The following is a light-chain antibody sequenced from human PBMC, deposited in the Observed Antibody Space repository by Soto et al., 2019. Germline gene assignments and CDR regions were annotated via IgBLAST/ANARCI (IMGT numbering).Light chain of an antibody. Sequence: QSVRSQPASGGGSPVQSITISCTGTGSDGRGYYYVSGYQHHPGKAPKVMIYDVTNRPSGVSNRFSGSKSGNTASLTISGLLAEDEADYYCSSYTSSSTYVFGTGTKVTVL. J-gene: IGLJ1*01. CDR1: GSDGRGYYY. V-gene: IGLV2-14*03. CDR2: DVT. CDR3: SSYTSSSTYV.